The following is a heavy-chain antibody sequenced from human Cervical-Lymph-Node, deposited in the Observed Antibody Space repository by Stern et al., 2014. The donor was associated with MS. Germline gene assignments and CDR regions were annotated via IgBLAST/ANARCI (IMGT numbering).Heavy chain of an antibody. V-gene: IGHV4-31*03. CDR1: GGPISSGGYY. CDR3: ATGSGSYFYGMGV. Sequence: QVQLKESGPRLVKPSQTLSLTCNVSGGPISSGGYYWSWIRQHPGKGLEYIGYIYDRGTTYYNPSLESRVTIAVDTSKNRFSLKMTSVTAADTAVYYCATGSGSYFYGMGVWGQGTTVTVSS. J-gene: IGHJ6*02. D-gene: IGHD3-10*01. CDR2: IYDRGTT.